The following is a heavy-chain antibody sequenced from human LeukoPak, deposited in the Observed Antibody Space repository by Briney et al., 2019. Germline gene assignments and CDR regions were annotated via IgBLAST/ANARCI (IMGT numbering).Heavy chain of an antibody. CDR1: GFTFTDFY. CDR2: IKQDGSEK. Sequence: PGGSLRLSCAASGFTFTDFYMSWVRQAPGKGLEWVANIKQDGSEKYYVDSVKGRFTISRDNAKNSLYLQMNSLRAEDTAVYYCARDGQQWLVGDWFDPWGQGTLVTVSS. CDR3: ARDGQQWLVGDWFDP. J-gene: IGHJ5*02. V-gene: IGHV3-7*01. D-gene: IGHD6-19*01.